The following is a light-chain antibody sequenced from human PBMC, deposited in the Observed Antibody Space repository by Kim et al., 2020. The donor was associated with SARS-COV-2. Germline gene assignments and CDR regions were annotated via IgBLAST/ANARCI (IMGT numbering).Light chain of an antibody. CDR1: HSVDNW. V-gene: IGKV1-5*03. Sequence: DIPMTQSPSTLSAFVGNRVTITCRTSHSVDNWLAWYQQKPGRAPKLLIYQASKLASGVPSRFSGSGSGRDFTITISNLQPDDSASYYCKQYETYWTFGPGTKVDIK. CDR3: KQYETYWT. J-gene: IGKJ1*01. CDR2: QAS.